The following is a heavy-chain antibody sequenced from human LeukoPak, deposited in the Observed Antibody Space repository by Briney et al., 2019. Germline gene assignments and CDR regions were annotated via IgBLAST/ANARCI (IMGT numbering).Heavy chain of an antibody. Sequence: SETLSLTCAVSGGSISSYYWSWIRQPPGKGLEWIGEINHSGSTNYNPSLKSRVTISVDTSKNQFSLKLSPVTAADTAVYYCAGRLLVVPAAPWWFDPWGQGTLVTVSS. CDR1: GGSISSYY. CDR3: AGRLLVVPAAPWWFDP. D-gene: IGHD2-2*01. V-gene: IGHV4-34*01. CDR2: INHSGST. J-gene: IGHJ5*02.